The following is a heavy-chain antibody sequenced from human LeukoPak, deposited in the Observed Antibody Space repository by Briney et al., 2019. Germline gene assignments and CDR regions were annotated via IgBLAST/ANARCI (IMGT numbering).Heavy chain of an antibody. Sequence: ASVKVSCKASGYTFTGYYMHWVRQAPGQGLEWMGWINPNSGGTNYAQKFQGRVTMTRDTSISTAYMELSRLRSDDTAVYYCARGRIVGATTTGWLDPWGQGTLVTVSS. CDR2: INPNSGGT. CDR1: GYTFTGYY. CDR3: ARGRIVGATTTGWLDP. V-gene: IGHV1-2*02. D-gene: IGHD1-26*01. J-gene: IGHJ5*02.